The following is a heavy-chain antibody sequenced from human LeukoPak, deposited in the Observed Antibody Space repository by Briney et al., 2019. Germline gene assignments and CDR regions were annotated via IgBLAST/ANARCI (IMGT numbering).Heavy chain of an antibody. CDR1: GFDVSRYY. CDR3: MDTAVG. CDR2: IYSDGST. Sequence: PGGSLRLSCAASGFDVSRYYMTWVRQPPGKGLEWVSVIYSDGSTYYADSVKGRFTISRDNSKNTVYLQMNRLRVEDTAVYSCMDTAVGWGQGTLVTVPS. V-gene: IGHV3-53*05. J-gene: IGHJ4*02. D-gene: IGHD5-18*01.